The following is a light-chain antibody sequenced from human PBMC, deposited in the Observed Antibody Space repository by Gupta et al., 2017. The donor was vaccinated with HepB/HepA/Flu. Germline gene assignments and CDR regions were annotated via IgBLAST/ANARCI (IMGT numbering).Light chain of an antibody. CDR3: SAYTASSTVV. CDR2: DAD. Sequence: SALNQPASVSGSPGQSLTVSCAGTGTHVIYYNSVSWYQQHPGKAPKLIIYDADNRPSGVSNRFTGFQSGESSSLTISGLQAEDEADYYCSAYTASSTVVYGGGTKLTVL. V-gene: IGLV2-14*01. CDR1: GTHVIYYNS. J-gene: IGLJ2*01.